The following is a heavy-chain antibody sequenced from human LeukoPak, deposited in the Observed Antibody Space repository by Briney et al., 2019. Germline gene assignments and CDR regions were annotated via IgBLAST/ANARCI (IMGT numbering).Heavy chain of an antibody. CDR3: AKDEGGSLEAPYPAFDI. J-gene: IGHJ3*02. Sequence: GGSLRLSCAASGFTFSSYAMSWVRQAPGKGLEWVSAISGSGGSTYYADSVKGRFTISRDNSKNTLYLQMNSLRAEDTAVYYCAKDEGGSLEAPYPAFDIWGQGTMVAVSS. V-gene: IGHV3-23*01. CDR2: ISGSGGST. CDR1: GFTFSSYA. D-gene: IGHD3-16*01.